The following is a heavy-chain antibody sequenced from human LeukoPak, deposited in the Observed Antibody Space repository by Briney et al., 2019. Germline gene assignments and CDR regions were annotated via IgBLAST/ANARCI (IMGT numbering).Heavy chain of an antibody. D-gene: IGHD6-19*01. Sequence: ASVKVSCKASGYTFTKYYIHWVRQAPGQGLEWMGWMNPNSGNTGYAQKFQGRVTITRNTSISTAYMELSSLRSEDTAVYYCARVTTKQQWLVRYYYYYMDVWGKGTAVTVSS. CDR3: ARVTTKQQWLVRYYYYYMDV. J-gene: IGHJ6*03. V-gene: IGHV1-8*03. CDR1: GYTFTKYY. CDR2: MNPNSGNT.